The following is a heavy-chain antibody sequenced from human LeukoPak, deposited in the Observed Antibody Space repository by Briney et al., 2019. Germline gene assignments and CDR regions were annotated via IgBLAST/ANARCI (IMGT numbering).Heavy chain of an antibody. CDR3: ARGRYCSADICSGGDAFDI. J-gene: IGHJ3*02. Sequence: TTSETLSLTCTVSGGSINNYYWSWIRQPAGKGLEWNGRIYTRGSTNYNPSLKSRVTMSVDTSKNQFSLKLSSVTAADTAVYYCARGRYCSADICSGGDAFDIWGQGTMVSVSS. V-gene: IGHV4-4*07. D-gene: IGHD2-15*01. CDR1: GGSINNYY. CDR2: IYTRGST.